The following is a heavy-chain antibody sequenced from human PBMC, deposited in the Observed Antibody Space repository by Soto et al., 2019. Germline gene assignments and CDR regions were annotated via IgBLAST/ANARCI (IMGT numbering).Heavy chain of an antibody. J-gene: IGHJ5*02. CDR2: IYYSGTT. V-gene: IGHV4-39*01. Sequence: QLQLQESGPGLVKPSETLSLTCTVSGGSISSGSYYWGWIRQPPGKGLEWIGSIYYSGTTYYNPCFNSRATIRVDTSNNQFPLKLSSGTAADTAVDYCARHVAPGYRYGHNWFDLWGQGILVIVSS. D-gene: IGHD5-18*01. CDR1: GGSISSGSYY. CDR3: ARHVAPGYRYGHNWFDL.